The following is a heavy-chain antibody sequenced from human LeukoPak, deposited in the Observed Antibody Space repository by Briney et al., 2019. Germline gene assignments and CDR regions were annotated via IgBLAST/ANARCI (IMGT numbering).Heavy chain of an antibody. CDR3: GRVTTGTVDH. Sequence: PSETLSLTCTVSGGSISSSNYYWGWIRQPPGKGLEWIGNIYYSGSTYYNPSLKSRVTISVDMSKSQFSLKLNSVTAADTAVYYCGRVTTGTVDHWGQGTLVTVSS. J-gene: IGHJ4*02. D-gene: IGHD1-1*01. V-gene: IGHV4-39*07. CDR1: GGSISSSNYY. CDR2: IYYSGST.